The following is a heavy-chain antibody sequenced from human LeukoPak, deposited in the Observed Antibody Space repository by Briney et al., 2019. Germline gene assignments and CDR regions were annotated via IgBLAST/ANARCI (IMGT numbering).Heavy chain of an antibody. CDR2: IYSGGST. D-gene: IGHD2-2*01. J-gene: IGHJ4*02. V-gene: IGHV3-53*05. CDR1: GFTVSSNY. CDR3: ARGQSSTSCCHFDY. Sequence: GGSLRLSCAASGFTVSSNYMSWVRQAPGRGLEGVSVIYSGGSTYYADSVKGRFTISRDNSKNTLYLQMNSLRAEDTAVYYCARGQSSTSCCHFDYWGQGTLVTVSS.